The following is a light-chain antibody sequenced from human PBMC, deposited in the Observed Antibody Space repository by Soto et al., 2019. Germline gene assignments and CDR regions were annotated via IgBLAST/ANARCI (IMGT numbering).Light chain of an antibody. CDR1: QDIYTF. J-gene: IGKJ5*01. V-gene: IGKV1-39*01. CDR3: EQSYITPPIT. Sequence: DIQMTHSPSSLSASVGDRVTIACRASQDIYTFLNWYQQKPGKAPKLLIFGASSLQSGVPSRFSGSGSGTVFTLTISSLQPEDFATYYCEQSYITPPITFGQGTRRRL. CDR2: GAS.